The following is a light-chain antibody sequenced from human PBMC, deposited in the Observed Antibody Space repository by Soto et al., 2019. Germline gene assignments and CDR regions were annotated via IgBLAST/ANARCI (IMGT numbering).Light chain of an antibody. Sequence: DIQMTQSPSSLSASVGDRVTITCRATQGISNYLAWYQQKPGKVPKLLIYAASTLQSGVPSRFSGSGSGKDFTLTISSLQPEDVATYYCQKYDSALGTFGQGTKVEIK. V-gene: IGKV1-27*01. CDR1: QGISNY. J-gene: IGKJ1*01. CDR3: QKYDSALGT. CDR2: AAS.